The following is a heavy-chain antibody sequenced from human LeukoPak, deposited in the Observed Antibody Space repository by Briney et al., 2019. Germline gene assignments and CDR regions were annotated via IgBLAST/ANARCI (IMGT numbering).Heavy chain of an antibody. CDR3: AKVPVRSCRGAFCYPFDY. D-gene: IGHD2-15*01. CDR1: GLSSNNYA. CDR2: STSTDDGK. V-gene: IGHV3-23*01. Sequence: SGGSLRLSCTASGLSSNNYAMSWVRQVPRKWLEWVSASTSTDDGKWYAESVRGRFTISRDTYKNTVYMQMNSLRVEEAGVYYCAKVPVRSCRGAFCYPFDYWGHGTLVTVSS. J-gene: IGHJ4*01.